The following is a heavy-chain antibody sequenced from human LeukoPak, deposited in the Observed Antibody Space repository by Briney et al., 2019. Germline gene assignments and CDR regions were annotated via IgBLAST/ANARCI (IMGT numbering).Heavy chain of an antibody. CDR3: AREASGRDAFDI. Sequence: ASVKVSCKASGDTFTSHYMHWVRQAPGQGLEWMGWISAYNGNTNYAQKLQGRVTMTTDTSTSTAYMELRSLRSDDTAVYYCAREASGRDAFDIWGQGTMVTVSS. J-gene: IGHJ3*02. CDR2: ISAYNGNT. D-gene: IGHD1-14*01. V-gene: IGHV1-18*04. CDR1: GDTFTSHY.